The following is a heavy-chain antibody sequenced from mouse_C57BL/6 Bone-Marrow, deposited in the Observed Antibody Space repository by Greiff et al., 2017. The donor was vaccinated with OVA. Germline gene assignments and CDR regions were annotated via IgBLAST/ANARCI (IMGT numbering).Heavy chain of an antibody. J-gene: IGHJ2*01. V-gene: IGHV5-4*01. Sequence: EVHLVESGGGLVKPGGSLKLSCAASGFTFSSYAMSWVRQTPEKRLEWVATISDGGSYTYYPDNVKGRFTISRDNAKNNLYLQMSHLKSEDTAMYYCAREGGYWGQGTTLTVSS. CDR2: ISDGGSYT. CDR3: AREGGY. CDR1: GFTFSSYA.